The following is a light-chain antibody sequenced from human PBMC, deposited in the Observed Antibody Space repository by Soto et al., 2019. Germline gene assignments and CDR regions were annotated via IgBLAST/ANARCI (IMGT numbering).Light chain of an antibody. Sequence: ASGTGVPLQGLPIFLNRTSSEFGAYNYASWYQQHHPGEAPKLIIYDVIHRPPGVSNRFSGSKSGNTASLTISGLQTEDEADYYCCSYTRATTYVFVTGTKFTVL. CDR2: DVI. J-gene: IGLJ1*01. CDR1: SSEFGAYNY. V-gene: IGLV2-14*03. CDR3: CSYTRATTYV.